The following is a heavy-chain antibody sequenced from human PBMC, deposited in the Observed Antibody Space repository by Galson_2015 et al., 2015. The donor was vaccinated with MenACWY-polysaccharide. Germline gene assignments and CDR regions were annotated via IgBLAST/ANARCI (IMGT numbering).Heavy chain of an antibody. CDR2: ISSSGGST. D-gene: IGHD5-12*01. J-gene: IGHJ4*02. CDR1: GFTFSSYA. V-gene: IGHV3-23*01. CDR3: AKVLGYSGYDWISYYFDY. Sequence: SLRLSCAASGFTFSSYAMSWVRQAPGKGLEWVSAISSSGGSTYYADSVKGRFAISRDNSKNTLYLQMNSLRAEDTAVYYCAKVLGYSGYDWISYYFDYWGQGTLVTVSS.